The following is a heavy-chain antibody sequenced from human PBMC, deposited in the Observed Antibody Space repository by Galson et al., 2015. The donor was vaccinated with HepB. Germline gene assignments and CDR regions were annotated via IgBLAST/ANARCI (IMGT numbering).Heavy chain of an antibody. V-gene: IGHV1-24*01. CDR1: GCTLTELS. CDR3: ATGRSVGASSTLYYYYGMDV. CDR2: FDPEDGET. J-gene: IGHJ6*02. D-gene: IGHD1-26*01. Sequence: SVKVSCKVSGCTLTELSMHWVRQAPGKGLEWMGGFDPEDGETIYAQKFQGRVTMTEDTSTDTAYMELSSLRSEDTAVYYCATGRSVGASSTLYYYYGMDVWGQGTTVTVSS.